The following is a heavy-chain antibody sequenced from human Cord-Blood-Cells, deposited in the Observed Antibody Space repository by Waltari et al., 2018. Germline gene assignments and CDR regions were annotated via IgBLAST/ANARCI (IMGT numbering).Heavy chain of an antibody. J-gene: IGHJ3*02. CDR1: GFTLSSYP. CDR2: ISGSGGST. CDR3: AKYRVESRRDAFDI. D-gene: IGHD1-1*01. V-gene: IGHV3-23*01. Sequence: EVQLLESVGGLVQPGGSLRLSCAASGFTLSSYPMSWVRLAPGKGLEWVSAISGSGGSTYYADSVKGLFTISRDNSKNALYLQMNSLRAEDTAVYYCAKYRVESRRDAFDIWGQGTMVTVSS.